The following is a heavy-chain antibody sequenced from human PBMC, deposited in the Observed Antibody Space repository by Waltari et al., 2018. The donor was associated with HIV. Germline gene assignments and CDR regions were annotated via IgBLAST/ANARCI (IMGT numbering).Heavy chain of an antibody. V-gene: IGHV1-18*01. CDR3: ARDGLRYSGTFYSDY. D-gene: IGHD1-26*01. CDR2: ISTYNANT. J-gene: IGHJ4*02. CDR1: GYTFLSYG. Sequence: QVHLVQSGAEMKKPGASVKVSCKASGYTFLSYGISWVRQAPGHGLEWMGWISTYNANTNYAQSLQGRGTMTTDTSTTTAYMELRSLTSDDTAVYYCARDGLRYSGTFYSDYWGQGTLVTVSS.